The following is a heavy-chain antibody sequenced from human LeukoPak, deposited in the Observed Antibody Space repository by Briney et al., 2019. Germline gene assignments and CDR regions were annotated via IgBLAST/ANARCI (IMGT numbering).Heavy chain of an antibody. Sequence: ASVKVSCKASGYTFTSYYMHWVRQAPGQGLEWMGIINPSGGSTSYAQKFQGRVTMTRDTSTSTVYMELNSLRSEDTAVYYCARAYYYGSGSYELDYWGQGTLVTVSS. J-gene: IGHJ4*02. CDR1: GYTFTSYY. CDR3: ARAYYYGSGSYELDY. D-gene: IGHD3-10*01. V-gene: IGHV1-46*01. CDR2: INPSGGST.